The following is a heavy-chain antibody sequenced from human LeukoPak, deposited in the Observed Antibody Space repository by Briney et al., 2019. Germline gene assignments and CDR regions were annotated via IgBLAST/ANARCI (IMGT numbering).Heavy chain of an antibody. Sequence: GGSLRLPCAASGFTFSSYWMHWVRQAPGKGLVWVSRINSDGSSTSYADSVKGRFTISRDNAKNTLYLQMNSLRAEDTAVYYCASSSSGWYIGIDYWGQGTLVTVSS. CDR3: ASSSSGWYIGIDY. D-gene: IGHD6-19*01. V-gene: IGHV3-74*01. CDR1: GFTFSSYW. CDR2: INSDGSST. J-gene: IGHJ4*02.